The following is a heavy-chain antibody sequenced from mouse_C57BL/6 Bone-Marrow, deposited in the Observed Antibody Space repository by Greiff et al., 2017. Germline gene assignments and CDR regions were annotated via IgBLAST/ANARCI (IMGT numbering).Heavy chain of an antibody. CDR2: IDPEIGDT. CDR1: GFNIKDDY. D-gene: IGHD2-1*01. Sequence: VQLQQSGAELVRPGASVKLSCTASGFNIKDDYIHWVKQRPEQGLEWIGWIDPEIGDTEYDSKFQGKATITSDTSSNTAYLQLSSLTSEDTAVYYCSSLDGNYFDFWGQGTPLTVAS. V-gene: IGHV14-4*01. J-gene: IGHJ2*01. CDR3: SSLDGNYFDF.